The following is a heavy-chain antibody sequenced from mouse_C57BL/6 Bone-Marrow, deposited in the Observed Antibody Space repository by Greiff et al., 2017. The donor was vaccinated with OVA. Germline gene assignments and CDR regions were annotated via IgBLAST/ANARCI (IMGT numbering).Heavy chain of an antibody. CDR3: ARIGSSGYDYAMDY. CDR2: IDPSDSET. D-gene: IGHD3-2*02. Sequence: QVQLQQSGAELVRPGSSVKLSCNASGYTFTSYWMHWVKQRPIQGLEWIGNIDPSDSETHYNQKFKDKATLTVDKSSSTAYMQLSSLTSEDSAVYYCARIGSSGYDYAMDYWGQGTSVTVSS. V-gene: IGHV1-52*01. J-gene: IGHJ4*01. CDR1: GYTFTSYW.